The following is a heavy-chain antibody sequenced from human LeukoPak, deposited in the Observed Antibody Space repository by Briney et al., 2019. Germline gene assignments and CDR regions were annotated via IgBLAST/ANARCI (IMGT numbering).Heavy chain of an antibody. J-gene: IGHJ4*02. CDR2: TYYRSKWYN. CDR1: GDSVSSNSAA. CDR3: ARDAYYYDSSGYLNY. D-gene: IGHD3-22*01. Sequence: SQTLSLTCAISGDSVSSNSAAWNWIRQSPSRGLEWLGRTYYRSKWYNDYAVSVKSRITINPDTSKNQFSLKLSSVTAADTAVYYCARDAYYYDSSGYLNYWGQGTLVTVSS. V-gene: IGHV6-1*01.